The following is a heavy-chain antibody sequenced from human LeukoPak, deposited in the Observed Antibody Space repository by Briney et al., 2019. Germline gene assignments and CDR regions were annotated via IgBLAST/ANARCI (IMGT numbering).Heavy chain of an antibody. CDR2: IHPNNGAT. Sequence: GDSVKVSCKASGYTFTGIGWSLYWLRQGPGQGLECVGWIHPNNGATLYAQKFQGRFAMTTETSISTAYMELRRLRPGPTAMYFCARDGPAQMVDFDYWGQGTPVTVSS. V-gene: IGHV1-2*02. J-gene: IGHJ4*02. CDR3: ARDGPAQMVDFDY. CDR1: GYTFTGIGWS. D-gene: IGHD3-10*01.